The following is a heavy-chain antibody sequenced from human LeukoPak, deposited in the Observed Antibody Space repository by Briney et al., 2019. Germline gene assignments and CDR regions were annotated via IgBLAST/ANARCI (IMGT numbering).Heavy chain of an antibody. CDR3: ARDGSGDYGDFLDAFDI. CDR1: GFTFSSYA. J-gene: IGHJ3*02. V-gene: IGHV3-30-3*01. CDR2: RSYDGSNK. Sequence: PGRSLRLSCAASGFTFSSYAMHWVRQAPGKGLEWVAVRSYDGSNKYYADSVKGRFTISRDNSKNTLYLQMNSLRAEDTAVYYCARDGSGDYGDFLDAFDIWGQGTMVTVSS. D-gene: IGHD4-17*01.